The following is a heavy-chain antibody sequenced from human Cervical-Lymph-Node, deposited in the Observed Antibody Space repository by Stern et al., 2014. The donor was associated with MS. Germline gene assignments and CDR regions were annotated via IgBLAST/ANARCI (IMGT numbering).Heavy chain of an antibody. V-gene: IGHV3-33*01. CDR2: IWYDGSNK. J-gene: IGHJ3*02. CDR1: GFTFSSYG. CDR3: ARASDFWSGYYSAFDI. Sequence: VQLEESGGGVVQPGRSLRLSCAASGFTFSSYGMHWVRQAPGKGLEWVAVIWYDGSNKYYADSVKGRFTISRDNSKNTLYLQMNSLRAEDTAVYYCARASDFWSGYYSAFDIWGQGTMVTVSS. D-gene: IGHD3-3*01.